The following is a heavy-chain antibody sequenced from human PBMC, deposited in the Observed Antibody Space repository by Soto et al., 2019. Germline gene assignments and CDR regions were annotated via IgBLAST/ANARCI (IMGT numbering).Heavy chain of an antibody. CDR1: GFSFSNYW. CDR3: ARANY. V-gene: IGHV3-7*05. J-gene: IGHJ4*02. CDR2: IKEDGSAK. Sequence: PGGSLRLSCVASGFSFSNYWMSWVRQAPGKGLEWVANIKEDGSAKYYVDSVKGRFTISRDDAKNSLYLQMNSLRAEDTAVYYCARANYWGQGTLVTVS.